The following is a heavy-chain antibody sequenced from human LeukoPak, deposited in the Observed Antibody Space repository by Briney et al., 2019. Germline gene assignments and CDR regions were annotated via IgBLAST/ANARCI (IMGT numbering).Heavy chain of an antibody. V-gene: IGHV3-66*02. D-gene: IGHD3-22*01. CDR3: TRGNHNYDSSGRD. Sequence: GGSLRLSCAASGFTVSSNYMSWVRQAPGKGKEWVSVIYTGGSTYYADSVKGRFTISRDNSKNTLYLQMNSLRAEDTAVYYCTRGNHNYDSSGRDWGQGTLVTVSS. J-gene: IGHJ4*02. CDR1: GFTVSSNY. CDR2: IYTGGST.